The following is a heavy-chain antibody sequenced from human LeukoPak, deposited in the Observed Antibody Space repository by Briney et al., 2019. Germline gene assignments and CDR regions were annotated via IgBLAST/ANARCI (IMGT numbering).Heavy chain of an antibody. Sequence: WGSLRLSCAASGFTVSSYWMHRVRHAPGKGLVWVSRINSDGSSSTYVDSVKGRFTISRDNAKNTMYLQMNSLRAEDTAVYYCARDRATAMFDYWAQGTLVTVSS. J-gene: IGHJ4*02. CDR1: GFTVSSYW. V-gene: IGHV3-74*01. CDR3: ARDRATAMFDY. D-gene: IGHD5-18*01. CDR2: INSDGSSS.